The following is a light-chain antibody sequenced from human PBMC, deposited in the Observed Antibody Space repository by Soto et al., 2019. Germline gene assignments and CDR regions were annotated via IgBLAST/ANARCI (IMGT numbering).Light chain of an antibody. Sequence: QSALTQPASVSGSPGQSITISCTGTSSDVGSYNLVSWYQQHPGKAPKLMIHEGSKRPSGVSNRFSGSKSGNTASLTISGLQAEDEADYYCCSYECSVVFGGGTKLTVL. CDR1: SSDVGSYNL. J-gene: IGLJ2*01. V-gene: IGLV2-23*01. CDR2: EGS. CDR3: CSYECSVV.